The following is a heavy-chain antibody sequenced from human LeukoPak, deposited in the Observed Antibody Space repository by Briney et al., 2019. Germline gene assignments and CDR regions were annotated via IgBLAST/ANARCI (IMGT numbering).Heavy chain of an antibody. CDR2: IYHSGST. CDR3: ARDRGAFDI. V-gene: IGHV4-30-2*01. CDR1: GGSISSGGYY. J-gene: IGHJ3*02. Sequence: PSETLSLTCTVSGGSISSGGYYWSWIRQPPGKGLEWIGCIYHSGSTYYNPSLKSRVTISVDRSKNQFSLKLSSVTAADTAVYYCARDRGAFDIWGQGTMVTVSS.